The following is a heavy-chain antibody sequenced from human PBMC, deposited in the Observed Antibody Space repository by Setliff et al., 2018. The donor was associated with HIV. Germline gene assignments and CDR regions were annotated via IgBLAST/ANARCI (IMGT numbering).Heavy chain of an antibody. CDR1: GFTFSSYW. J-gene: IGHJ4*02. CDR2: IKQDGSDK. D-gene: IGHD6-19*01. Sequence: PGGSLRLSCAASGFTFSSYWMSWVRQAPGKGLEWVANIKQDGSDKCYVDSVKGRFTISRDNAKSSLYLQINSLRANDTAVYYCARIPPQRLLGYFDNWGQGTLVTVSS. V-gene: IGHV3-7*03. CDR3: ARIPPQRLLGYFDN.